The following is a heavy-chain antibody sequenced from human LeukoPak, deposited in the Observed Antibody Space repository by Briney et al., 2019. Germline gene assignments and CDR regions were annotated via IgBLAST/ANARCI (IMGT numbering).Heavy chain of an antibody. D-gene: IGHD2-2*01. CDR1: GGSFSGYY. Sequence: PSETLSLTCAVYGGSFSGYYWSWIRQPPGKGLEWIGEIKHSGSTNYNPSLKSRVTISVDTSKNQFSLKLSSVTAADTAVYYCARGRLSKYGMDVWGQGTTVTVSS. V-gene: IGHV4-34*01. CDR2: IKHSGST. CDR3: ARGRLSKYGMDV. J-gene: IGHJ6*02.